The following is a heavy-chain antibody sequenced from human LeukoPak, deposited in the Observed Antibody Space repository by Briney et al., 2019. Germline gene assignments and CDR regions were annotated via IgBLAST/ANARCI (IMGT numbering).Heavy chain of an antibody. CDR3: ASFYGDYGYWFDP. D-gene: IGHD4-17*01. V-gene: IGHV3-23*01. J-gene: IGHJ5*02. CDR1: GFTFSSYA. CDR2: ISGSGGST. Sequence: GGSLRLSCAASGFTFSSYAMSWVRQAPGKGLEWVSTISGSGGSTYYADSVKGRFTISRDNSKNTLYLQMNSLRAEDTAVYYCASFYGDYGYWFDPWGQGALVTVSS.